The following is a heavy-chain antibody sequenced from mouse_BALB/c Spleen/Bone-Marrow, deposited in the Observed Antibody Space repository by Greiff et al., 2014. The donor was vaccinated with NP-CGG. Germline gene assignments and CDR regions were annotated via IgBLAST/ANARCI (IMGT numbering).Heavy chain of an antibody. V-gene: IGHV1S29*02. J-gene: IGHJ2*01. D-gene: IGHD1-2*01. Sequence: VQLQQSGPELVKPGASVKISCKASGYTFTDYNMHWVKQSHGKSLEWIGYIYPYNGVTGYNQKFKSKATLTVDNSSTTAYMELRSLTSEDSAVDYCARPHYYGYAYWGQGTPLTVSS. CDR3: ARPHYYGYAY. CDR1: GYTFTDYN. CDR2: IYPYNGVT.